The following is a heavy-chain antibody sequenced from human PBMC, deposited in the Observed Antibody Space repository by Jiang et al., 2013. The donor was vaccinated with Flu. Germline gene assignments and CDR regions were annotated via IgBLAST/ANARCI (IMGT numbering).Heavy chain of an antibody. CDR3: ARVRTYGGKMGYYFDQ. CDR1: GDTFRSFT. V-gene: IGHV1-69*04. D-gene: IGHD1-26*01. Sequence: SGAEVNKPGSSVSVSCKVSGDTFRSFTISWVRQAPGQGPEWMGRIIPLLGIVDYAQKFQHRVTITADESTSTVYMQVSSLRSEDTAVYYCARVRTYGGKMGYYFDQWGQGSLVSVSS. J-gene: IGHJ4*02. CDR2: IIPLLGIV.